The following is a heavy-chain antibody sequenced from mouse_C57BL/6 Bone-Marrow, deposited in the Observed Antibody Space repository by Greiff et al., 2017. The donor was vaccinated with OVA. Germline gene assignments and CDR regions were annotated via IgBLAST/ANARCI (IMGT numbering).Heavy chain of an antibody. CDR3: ARILIYDGYYDYAMGY. J-gene: IGHJ4*01. CDR2: IRNKANGYTT. CDR1: GFTFTDYY. Sequence: EVQLVESGGGLVQPGGSLSLSCAASGFTFTDYYMSWVRQPPGKALEWLGFIRNKANGYTTEYSASVKGRFTISRDNSQSILYLQMKALRAEDSATYYCARILIYDGYYDYAMGYWGQGTSVTVSS. V-gene: IGHV7-3*01. D-gene: IGHD2-3*01.